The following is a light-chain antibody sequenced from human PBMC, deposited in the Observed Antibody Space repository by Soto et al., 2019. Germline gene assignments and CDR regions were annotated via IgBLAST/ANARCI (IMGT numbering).Light chain of an antibody. Sequence: QSVLTQPPSASGTPGQRVTISCSGSSSNIGTNTVIWYQQLPGAAPKLLIYSDNQRPSGVPDRFSGSKSGTSASLAISGLRSEDEDDYYCAAWDVSLEVFGGGTQLTVL. V-gene: IGLV1-44*01. CDR2: SDN. J-gene: IGLJ2*01. CDR1: SSNIGTNT. CDR3: AAWDVSLEV.